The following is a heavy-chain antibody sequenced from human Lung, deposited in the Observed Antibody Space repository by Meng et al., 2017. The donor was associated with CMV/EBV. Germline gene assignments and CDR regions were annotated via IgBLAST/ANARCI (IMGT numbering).Heavy chain of an antibody. CDR2: IYPGDSDT. CDR3: ARHGRSSSTSWGNNWFDP. Sequence: EXXKISRKGSGNSFTSYWLGWVRQMPGKGLEWMGIIYPGDSDTRYSPSCQGQVTISADKSISTAYLQWSSLKASDTARDYCARHGRSSSTSWGNNWFDPWGQGXLVTVSS. D-gene: IGHD2-2*01. CDR1: GNSFTSYW. J-gene: IGHJ5*02. V-gene: IGHV5-51*01.